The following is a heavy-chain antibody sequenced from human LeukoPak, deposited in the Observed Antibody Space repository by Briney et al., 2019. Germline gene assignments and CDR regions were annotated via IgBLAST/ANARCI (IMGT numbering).Heavy chain of an antibody. CDR3: AELGITMIGGV. CDR2: ISYDGSNK. J-gene: IGHJ6*04. CDR1: GYTFSSYA. D-gene: IGHD3-10*02. Sequence: SCKASGYTFSSYAMHWVRQAPGKGLEWVAVISYDGSNKYYADSVKGRFTISRDNAKNSLYLQMNSLRAEDTAVYCCAELGITMIGGVWGKGTTVTISS. V-gene: IGHV3-30*04.